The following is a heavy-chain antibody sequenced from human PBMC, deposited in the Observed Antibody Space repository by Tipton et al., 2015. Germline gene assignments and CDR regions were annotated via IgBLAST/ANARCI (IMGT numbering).Heavy chain of an antibody. CDR1: GGSISSSSYY. V-gene: IGHV4-39*07. CDR2: IYYSGST. D-gene: IGHD1-26*01. CDR3: ARARGGSYFDY. J-gene: IGHJ4*02. Sequence: TLSLTCTVSGGSISSSSYYWGWIRQPPGKGLEWIGSIYYSGSTYYNPSLKSRVTISVDTSKNQFSLKLSSVTAADTAVYYCARARGGSYFDYWGQGTLVIVSS.